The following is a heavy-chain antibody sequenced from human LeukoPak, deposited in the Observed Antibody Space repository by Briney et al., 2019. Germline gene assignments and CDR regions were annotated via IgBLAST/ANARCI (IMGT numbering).Heavy chain of an antibody. CDR3: ARDPTRVENYYDKTFDP. J-gene: IGHJ5*02. V-gene: IGHV1-2*02. CDR1: GCTFTGYY. D-gene: IGHD3-22*01. Sequence: EASVKVACKASGCTFTGYYMHWVRQAPGQGLEWMGWINPNSGGTNYAQKFQGRVTMTRDTSISTAYMELSRLRSDDTAVYYCARDPTRVENYYDKTFDPWGQGTLVTVSS. CDR2: INPNSGGT.